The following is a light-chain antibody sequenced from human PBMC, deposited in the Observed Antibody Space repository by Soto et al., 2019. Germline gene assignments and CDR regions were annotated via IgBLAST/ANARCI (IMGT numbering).Light chain of an antibody. CDR2: DAS. V-gene: IGKV3-11*01. Sequence: EIVVTQSPFTLSLSRGERVTISCSASQSVRTYLAWYQVKPWKAPRLLIYDASRWTSGVPARFSGSGSGTDFTLTIRSLQPEDFALYYCQQHNTCSPSTFGQGTRLEIK. CDR1: QSVRTY. J-gene: IGKJ5*01. CDR3: QQHNTCSPST.